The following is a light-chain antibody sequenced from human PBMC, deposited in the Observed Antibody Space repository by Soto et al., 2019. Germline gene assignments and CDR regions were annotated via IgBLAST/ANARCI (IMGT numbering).Light chain of an antibody. CDR3: LQYCSSPLT. CDR1: QSFSSSY. V-gene: IGKV3-20*01. Sequence: EIVLTQSPGTLSLSPGERATLSCRASQSFSSSYLAWYQQKPGQAPRLLIYDASSRATGIPDRFSGSGSGTDFTLTISRREPEDFAVYYCLQYCSSPLTLGPG. CDR2: DAS. J-gene: IGKJ3*01.